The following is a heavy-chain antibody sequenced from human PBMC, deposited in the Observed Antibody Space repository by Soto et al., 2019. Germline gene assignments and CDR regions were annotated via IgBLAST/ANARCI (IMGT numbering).Heavy chain of an antibody. CDR3: ARDQHCSGGSCYSGYYYYYGMDV. CDR2: ISAYNGNT. J-gene: IGHJ6*02. Sequence: QVQLVQSGAEVKKPGASVKVSCKASGYTFTSYGISWVRQAPGQGLEWMGWISAYNGNTNYAQKLQGRVTMTTDTSTSTAYIELRSLRSDDTAVYYCARDQHCSGGSCYSGYYYYYGMDVWGQGTTVTVSS. CDR1: GYTFTSYG. V-gene: IGHV1-18*04. D-gene: IGHD2-15*01.